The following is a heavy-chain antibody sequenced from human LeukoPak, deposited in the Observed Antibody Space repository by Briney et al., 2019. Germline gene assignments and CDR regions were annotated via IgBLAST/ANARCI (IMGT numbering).Heavy chain of an antibody. D-gene: IGHD3-10*01. Sequence: ASVKVSCKVSGYTLTELSMHWVRQAPGKGLEWMGGFDPEDGETIYAQKFQGRVTMTEDTSTDTAYVELSSLRSEDTAVYYCATGVTMVRGVINDYWGQGTLVTVSS. CDR2: FDPEDGET. CDR3: ATGVTMVRGVINDY. CDR1: GYTLTELS. V-gene: IGHV1-24*01. J-gene: IGHJ4*02.